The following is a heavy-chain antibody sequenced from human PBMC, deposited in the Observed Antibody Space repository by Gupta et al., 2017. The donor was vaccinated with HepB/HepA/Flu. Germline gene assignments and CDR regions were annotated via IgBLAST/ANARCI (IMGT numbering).Heavy chain of an antibody. D-gene: IGHD1-26*01. J-gene: IGHJ4*02. CDR3: ARTEYSGSYEVNY. CDR2: ISSSGSTI. CDR1: GFTFSSYE. V-gene: IGHV3-48*03. Sequence: EVQLVESGGGLVQPGGSLRLSCAASGFTFSSYEMNWVRQAPGKGLEWVSYISSSGSTIYYADSVKGRFTISRDNAKNSLYLQMNSLRAEDTAVYYCARTEYSGSYEVNYWGQGTLVTVSS.